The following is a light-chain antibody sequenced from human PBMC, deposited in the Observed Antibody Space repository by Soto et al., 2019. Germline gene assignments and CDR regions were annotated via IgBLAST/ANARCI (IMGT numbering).Light chain of an antibody. V-gene: IGLV2-11*01. CDR3: CSYGASGV. CDR1: SSDVGGYNY. J-gene: IGLJ1*01. Sequence: QSALTQPRSVSGSLGQSVTISCTGTSSDVGGYNYVSWYQQHPGKAPRLIIYDVTKRPSGVPDRFSGSKSGNTASLAISGLQAEDEADYYCCSYGASGVFGTGTKVTVL. CDR2: DVT.